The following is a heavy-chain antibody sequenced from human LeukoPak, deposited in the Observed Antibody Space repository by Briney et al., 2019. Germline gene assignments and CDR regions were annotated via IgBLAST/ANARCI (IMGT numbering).Heavy chain of an antibody. Sequence: GGSLRLSCAASGFTFSSYGMHWVRQAPGKGLEWVAFIRYDGSNKYYADSVKGRFTISRDNSKSTLYLQMNSLRAEDTAVYYCAKDPHDILTGQDAFDIWGQGTMVTVSS. CDR1: GFTFSSYG. D-gene: IGHD3-9*01. V-gene: IGHV3-30*02. CDR3: AKDPHDILTGQDAFDI. J-gene: IGHJ3*02. CDR2: IRYDGSNK.